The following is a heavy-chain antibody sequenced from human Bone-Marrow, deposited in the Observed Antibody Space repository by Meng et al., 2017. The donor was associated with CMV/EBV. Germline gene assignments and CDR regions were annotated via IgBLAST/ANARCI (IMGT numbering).Heavy chain of an antibody. CDR2: IIPIFGTA. Sequence: SVKVSCKASGGTFSSYAISWVRQAPGQGLEWMGGIIPIFGTANYAQKFQGRVTITTDESTSTAYMELSSLRSEDTAVYYCARAVGVVIFPMVVWGQGNTVNVAS. D-gene: IGHD3-3*01. CDR3: ARAVGVVIFPMVV. J-gene: IGHJ6*02. V-gene: IGHV1-69*05. CDR1: GGTFSSYA.